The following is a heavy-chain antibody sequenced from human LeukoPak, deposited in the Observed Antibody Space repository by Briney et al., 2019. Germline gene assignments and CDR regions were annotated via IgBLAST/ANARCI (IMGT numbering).Heavy chain of an antibody. D-gene: IGHD6-13*01. V-gene: IGHV4-59*01. J-gene: IGHJ6*02. Sequence: PSETLSLTCTVSGGSISSYFWNWIRQSPGKGLEWVGYVYYRGSTNYNPSLKSRVTISVDTSKNQFSLGLSSVTAADTAVYYCARDMTRAVPIPGTYYYAYAMDVWGQGTTVTVSS. CDR1: GGSISSYF. CDR3: ARDMTRAVPIPGTYYYAYAMDV. CDR2: VYYRGST.